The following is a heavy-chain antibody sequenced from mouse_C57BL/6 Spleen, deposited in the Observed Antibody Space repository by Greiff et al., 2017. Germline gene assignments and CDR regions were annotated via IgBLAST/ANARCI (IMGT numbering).Heavy chain of an antibody. J-gene: IGHJ4*01. CDR1: GYTFTDYE. D-gene: IGHD2-5*01. CDR3: TRSGYYSKNYAMDY. CDR2: IDPETGGT. Sequence: QVQLQQSGAELVRPGASVTLSCKASGYTFTDYEMHWVKQTPVHGLEWIGAIDPETGGTAYNQKFKGKAILTADKSSSTAYMELRSLTYEDSAVYYGTRSGYYSKNYAMDYWGQGTSVTVSS. V-gene: IGHV1-15*01.